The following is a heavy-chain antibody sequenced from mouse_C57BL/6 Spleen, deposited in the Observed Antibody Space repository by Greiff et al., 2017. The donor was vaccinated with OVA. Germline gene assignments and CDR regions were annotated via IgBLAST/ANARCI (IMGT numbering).Heavy chain of an antibody. CDR2: ISSGSSTI. D-gene: IGHD1-1*01. Sequence: EVMLVESGGGLVKPGGSLKLSCAASGFTFSDYGMHWVRQAPEKGLEWVAYISSGSSTIYYADTVKGRFTISRDNAKNTLFLQMTSLRSEDTAMYYCARSDYYDGSSDFYAMDYWGQGTSVTVSS. J-gene: IGHJ4*01. CDR3: ARSDYYDGSSDFYAMDY. CDR1: GFTFSDYG. V-gene: IGHV5-17*01.